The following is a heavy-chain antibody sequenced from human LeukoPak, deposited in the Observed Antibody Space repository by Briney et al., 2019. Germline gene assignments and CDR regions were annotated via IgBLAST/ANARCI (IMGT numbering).Heavy chain of an antibody. D-gene: IGHD4-17*01. J-gene: IGHJ4*02. CDR1: GFSFRSYA. CDR2: ISGEIGDTS. CDR3: ANSDYGPADF. V-gene: IGHV3-23*01. Sequence: GGSLRLSCVVSGFSFRSYAMAWVRQAPGKGLEWVSAISGEIGDTSYYADSVKGRFTISRDNAKDTLYLQMNNVRSEDTAVYYCANSDYGPADFWGQGTLVTVSS.